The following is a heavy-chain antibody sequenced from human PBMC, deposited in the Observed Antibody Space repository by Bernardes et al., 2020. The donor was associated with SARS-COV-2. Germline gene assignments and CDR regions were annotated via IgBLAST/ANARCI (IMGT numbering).Heavy chain of an antibody. Sequence: ASVKVSCKASGYTFTSYDINWVRQATGQGLEWMGWMNPNSGNTGYAQKFQGRVTMTRNTSISTAYMELSSLRSEDTAVYYCARGLPILSSGFWSGYYSDGMDVWGQGTTVTVSS. CDR1: GYTFTSYD. D-gene: IGHD3-3*01. V-gene: IGHV1-8*01. CDR3: ARGLPILSSGFWSGYYSDGMDV. CDR2: MNPNSGNT. J-gene: IGHJ6*02.